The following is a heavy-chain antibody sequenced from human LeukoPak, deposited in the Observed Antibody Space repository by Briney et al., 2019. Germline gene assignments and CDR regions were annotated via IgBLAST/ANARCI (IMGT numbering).Heavy chain of an antibody. Sequence: GASVKVSCKASGYTFSGYYMHWVRQAPGQGLEWMGWINPNGGGTNYAQKFQGRVTMTRDTSISTAYMELSRLRSDDTATYYCARDYYYDPYWYFDLWGRGTLVTVSS. J-gene: IGHJ2*01. CDR1: GYTFSGYY. V-gene: IGHV1-2*02. CDR2: INPNGGGT. D-gene: IGHD3-22*01. CDR3: ARDYYYDPYWYFDL.